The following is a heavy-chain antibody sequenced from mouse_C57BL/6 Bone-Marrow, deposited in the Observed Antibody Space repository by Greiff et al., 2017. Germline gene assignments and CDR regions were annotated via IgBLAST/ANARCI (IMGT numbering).Heavy chain of an antibody. Sequence: VQLVESGPGLVQPSQSLSITCTVSGFSLTRYGVHWVRQSPGKGLEWLGVIWRGGSTDYNAAFMSRLSITKDNSKSQVFFKMNSLQADDTAIYYCAKRNYSNYVDWYFDVWGTGTTVTVSS. CDR3: AKRNYSNYVDWYFDV. V-gene: IGHV2-5*01. CDR1: GFSLTRYG. CDR2: IWRGGST. D-gene: IGHD2-5*01. J-gene: IGHJ1*03.